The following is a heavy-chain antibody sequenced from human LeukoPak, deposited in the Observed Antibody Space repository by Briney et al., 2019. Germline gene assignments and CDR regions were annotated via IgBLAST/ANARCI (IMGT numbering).Heavy chain of an antibody. Sequence: SQTLSLTCTVSGGSISSGSYYWSWIRQPAGKGLEWIGRIYTSGSTNYNPSLKSRVTISVDTSKNQFSLKLSSVTAADTAVYYCASSSWLTGYYFDYWGQGTLVTVSS. V-gene: IGHV4-61*02. J-gene: IGHJ4*02. D-gene: IGHD6-13*01. CDR3: ASSSWLTGYYFDY. CDR2: IYTSGST. CDR1: GGSISSGSYY.